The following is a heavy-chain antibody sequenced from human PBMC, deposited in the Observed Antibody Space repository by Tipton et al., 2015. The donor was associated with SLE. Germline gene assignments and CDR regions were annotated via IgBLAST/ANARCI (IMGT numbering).Heavy chain of an antibody. CDR1: GYTFIHKG. J-gene: IGHJ4*02. CDR3: ARVVVGAFDY. Sequence: QVQLVQSGVEVKKPGASVKVSCKASGYTFIHKGISWVRQAPGQGLEFMGWISVYNGYTNYAQKSQGRVTLTTDTSTSTAYMELRSLRSDDTAVYYCARVVVGAFDYWGQGTLVTVSS. D-gene: IGHD2-15*01. CDR2: ISVYNGYT. V-gene: IGHV1-18*01.